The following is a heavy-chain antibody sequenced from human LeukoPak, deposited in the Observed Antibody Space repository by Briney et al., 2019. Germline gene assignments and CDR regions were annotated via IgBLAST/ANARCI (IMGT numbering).Heavy chain of an antibody. CDR2: ISSSGSTI. Sequence: GGSLRLACAASGFTFSSYEMNWVRQAPGKGLEWVSYISSSGSTIYYADSVKGRFTISRDNAKNSLYLQMNSLRAEDTAVYYCARDCGGGSCYGPYDAFDIWGQGTMVTVSS. J-gene: IGHJ3*02. D-gene: IGHD2-15*01. CDR1: GFTFSSYE. CDR3: ARDCGGGSCYGPYDAFDI. V-gene: IGHV3-48*03.